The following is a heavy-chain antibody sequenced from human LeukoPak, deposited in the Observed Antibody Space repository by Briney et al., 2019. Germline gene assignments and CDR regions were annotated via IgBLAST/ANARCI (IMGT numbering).Heavy chain of an antibody. V-gene: IGHV1-2*02. CDR2: INPNSGGT. Sequence: ASVKVSCKASGYTFTSYGISWVRQAPGQGLEWMGWINPNSGGTNYAQKFQGRVTMTRDTSISTAYMELSRLRSDDTAVYYCARESSDEGDYYYYMDVWGKGTTVTVSS. D-gene: IGHD1-26*01. CDR3: ARESSDEGDYYYYMDV. J-gene: IGHJ6*03. CDR1: GYTFTSYG.